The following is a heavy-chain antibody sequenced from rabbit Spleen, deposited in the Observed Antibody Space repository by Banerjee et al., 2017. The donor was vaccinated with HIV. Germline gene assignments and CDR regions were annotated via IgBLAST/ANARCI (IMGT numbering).Heavy chain of an antibody. Sequence: QEQLKETGGGLVQPGGSLKLSCKASGFDFSHYGVSWVRQAPGKGLEWIACINTATAKAVYANWAKGRFTISKTSSTTVTLQVTRLTAADTATYFCARDTSSSFSSYGMDLWGPGTLVTVS. CDR3: ARDTSSSFSSYGMDL. D-gene: IGHD1-1*01. CDR2: INTATAKA. CDR1: GFDFSHYG. V-gene: IGHV1S45*01. J-gene: IGHJ6*01.